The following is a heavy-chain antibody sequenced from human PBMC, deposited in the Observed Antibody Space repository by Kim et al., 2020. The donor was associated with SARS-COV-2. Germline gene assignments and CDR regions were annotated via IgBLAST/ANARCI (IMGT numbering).Heavy chain of an antibody. CDR1: GGSISSYY. J-gene: IGHJ4*02. D-gene: IGHD4-17*01. CDR2: IYYSGST. Sequence: SETLSLTCTVSGGSISSYYWTWIRQPPGKGLEWIGYIYYSGSTKYNPSLKSRLTISIDTSKNQFSLKLSSVTAADTAVYYCARGGYAVTTYDYWGQGTLV. CDR3: ARGGYAVTTYDY. V-gene: IGHV4-59*01.